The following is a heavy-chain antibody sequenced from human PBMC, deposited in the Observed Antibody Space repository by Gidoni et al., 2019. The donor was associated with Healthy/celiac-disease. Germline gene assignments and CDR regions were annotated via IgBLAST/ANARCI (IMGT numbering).Heavy chain of an antibody. D-gene: IGHD1-1*01. CDR3: ARGAGNYWYFDL. Sequence: QVQLVQSGAEVKKTGSSVKVSCKASGGTFSSYASSGVRKPPGQGLGWMGGIIPIFGTANYAQKFQGRVTITADESTSTAYMELSSLRSEDTAAYYCARGAGNYWYFDLWGRGTLVTVSS. V-gene: IGHV1-69*01. CDR1: GGTFSSYA. CDR2: IIPIFGTA. J-gene: IGHJ2*01.